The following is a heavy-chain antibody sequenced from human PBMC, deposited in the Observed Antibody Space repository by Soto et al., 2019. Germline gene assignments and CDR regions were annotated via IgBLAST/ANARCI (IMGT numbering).Heavy chain of an antibody. D-gene: IGHD2-21*02. Sequence: EVQLVESGGGLVKPGGSLRLSCAASGFTFSSYSMNWVRQAPGKGLEWVSSISSSSSYIYYADSVKGRFTISRDNAKNSLYLQMNRLRAEDKGVYYCAREDGRGDHFGYWGQGNLVNVSS. CDR1: GFTFSSYS. V-gene: IGHV3-21*01. CDR2: ISSSSSYI. J-gene: IGHJ4*02. CDR3: AREDGRGDHFGY.